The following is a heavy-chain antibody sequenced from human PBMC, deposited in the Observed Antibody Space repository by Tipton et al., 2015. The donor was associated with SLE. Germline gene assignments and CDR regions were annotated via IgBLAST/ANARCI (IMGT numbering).Heavy chain of an antibody. D-gene: IGHD1-26*01. J-gene: IGHJ4*02. CDR1: GGSVSHRSFY. V-gene: IGHV4-39*07. CDR3: ATRERTHWYSKGAFDC. CDR2: IYYTGRT. Sequence: TLSLTCIVSGGSVSHRSFYWAWIRQSPEKGLEWIGNIYYTGRTYYTPSLNSRVTISVDTSKNNFSLRLRSVTAADTAVYYCATRERTHWYSKGAFDCWGQGTLVTVSS.